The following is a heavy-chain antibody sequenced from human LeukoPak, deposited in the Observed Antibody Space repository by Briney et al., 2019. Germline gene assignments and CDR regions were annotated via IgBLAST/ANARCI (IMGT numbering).Heavy chain of an antibody. V-gene: IGHV3-23*01. CDR3: AKVPTSFYTASWGFDN. D-gene: IGHD5-18*01. CDR1: GFTFSSYA. CDR2: ISGSESST. Sequence: PGGSLRLSCAASGFTFSSYAMSWARQAPGKGLEWVSAISGSESSTYYADSVRGRFTISRDNSKNTLYLQMNSLRSEDTAVYYCAKVPTSFYTASWGFDNWGQGTLVTVSS. J-gene: IGHJ4*02.